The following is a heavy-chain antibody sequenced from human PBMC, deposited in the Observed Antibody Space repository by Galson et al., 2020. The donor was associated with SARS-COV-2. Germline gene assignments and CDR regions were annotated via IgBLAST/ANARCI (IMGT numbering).Heavy chain of an antibody. CDR1: GYSFTSYW. CDR2: IDPSDSYT. D-gene: IGHD3-16*02. Sequence: HGESLKISCKGSGYSFTSYWISWVRQMPGKGLEWMGRIDPSDSYTNYSPSFQGHVTISADKSISTAYLQWSSLKASDTAMYYCARQRITFGGVITYYYYYYMDVWGKGTTVTVSS. J-gene: IGHJ6*03. CDR3: ARQRITFGGVITYYYYYYMDV. V-gene: IGHV5-10-1*01.